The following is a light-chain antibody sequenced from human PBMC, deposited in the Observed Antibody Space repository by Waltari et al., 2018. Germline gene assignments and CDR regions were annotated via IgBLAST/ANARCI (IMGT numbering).Light chain of an antibody. CDR3: QQTYRTPPYT. Sequence: DIQMTQSPSSLSASVGDGVTINCRASQTISTFLNWYQHKPGKAPTLLIYGATILQSGVPSRFSGSGFGTDFTLTITNVQPEDFATYYCQQTYRTPPYTFGQGTKLEIK. CDR1: QTISTF. V-gene: IGKV1-39*01. CDR2: GAT. J-gene: IGKJ2*01.